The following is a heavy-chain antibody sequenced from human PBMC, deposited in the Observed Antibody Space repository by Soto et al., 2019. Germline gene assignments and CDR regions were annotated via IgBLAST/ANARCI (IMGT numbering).Heavy chain of an antibody. Sequence: SETLSLTCAVYGGSFSGYYWSWIRQPPGKGLEWIGEINHSGSTNYNPSLKSRVTISVDTSKNQFSLKLSSVTAADTAVYYCARGRQLERLNWFDPWGQGTLVTVSS. J-gene: IGHJ5*02. CDR2: INHSGST. D-gene: IGHD1-1*01. CDR3: ARGRQLERLNWFDP. CDR1: GGSFSGYY. V-gene: IGHV4-34*01.